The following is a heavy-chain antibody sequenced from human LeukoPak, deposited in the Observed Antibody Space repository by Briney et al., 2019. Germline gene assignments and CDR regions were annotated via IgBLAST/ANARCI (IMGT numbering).Heavy chain of an antibody. Sequence: MGWINPNSGVTKYAQKFQGRVTMTRDTSISTAYMELSRLRSDDTAVYYCARDRDWNLDYWGQGTLVTVSS. J-gene: IGHJ4*02. V-gene: IGHV1-2*02. D-gene: IGHD1-1*01. CDR3: ARDRDWNLDY. CDR2: INPNSGVT.